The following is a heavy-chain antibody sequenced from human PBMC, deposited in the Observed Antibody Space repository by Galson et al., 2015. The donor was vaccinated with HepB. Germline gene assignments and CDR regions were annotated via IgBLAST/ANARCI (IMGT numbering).Heavy chain of an antibody. CDR2: IDPSDSYT. V-gene: IGHV5-10-1*01. CDR3: ARHQQTYDFWSGYYNWFDP. D-gene: IGHD3-3*01. J-gene: IGHJ5*02. CDR1: GYSFTSCW. Sequence: QSGAEVKKPGESLRISCKGSGYSFTSCWISWVRQMPGKGLEWMGRIDPSDSYTNYSPSFQGHVTISADKSISTAYLQWSSLKASDTAMYYCARHQQTYDFWSGYYNWFDPWGQGTLVTVSS.